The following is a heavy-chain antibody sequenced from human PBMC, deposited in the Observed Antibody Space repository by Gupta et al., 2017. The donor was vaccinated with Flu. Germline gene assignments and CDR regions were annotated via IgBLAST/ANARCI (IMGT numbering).Heavy chain of an antibody. D-gene: IGHD2-2*01. V-gene: IGHV1-2*02. CDR3: ARDHQVRRDTRLFDF. J-gene: IGHJ4*02. CDR1: GYTFTGYY. CDR2: INPYDGDT. Sequence: VQLVQSGAEVKQPGASLKVSCTASGYTFTGYYLHWVRQAPGQGLEWMGWINPYDGDTHYPQNFKGRVTMTRGTSISTVYMDLSGLRSDDTAIYFCARDHQVRRDTRLFDFWGQGTLVSVSS.